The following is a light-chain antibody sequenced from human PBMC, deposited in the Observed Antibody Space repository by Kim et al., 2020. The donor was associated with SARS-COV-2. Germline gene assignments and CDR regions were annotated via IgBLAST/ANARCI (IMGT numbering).Light chain of an antibody. CDR3: AAWDDSHWV. CDR2: RNS. Sequence: PGQRVTISCSGGSSNIGRNTVFWYQQFPGTAPKLIIYRNSQRPSGVPDRFSGSKSGTSASLAISGLRSEDEGDYYCAAWDDSHWVFGGGTKLTVL. V-gene: IGLV1-47*01. J-gene: IGLJ3*02. CDR1: SSNIGRNT.